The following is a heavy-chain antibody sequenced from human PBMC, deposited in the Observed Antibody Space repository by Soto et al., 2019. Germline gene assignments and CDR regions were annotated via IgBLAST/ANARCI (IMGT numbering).Heavy chain of an antibody. CDR1: GGTFSSHV. J-gene: IGHJ4*02. D-gene: IGHD3-10*01. CDR3: ARDLEFRDGNISHLDY. V-gene: IGHV1-69*01. Sequence: QVRLVQSGAEVKKPGSSVKVSCKASGGTFSSHVFNWVRQAPVQGLEWMGGIVPIIGTANYAQKFQGRVTITADEATSTAYMELRSLRSEDTAVYYCARDLEFRDGNISHLDYWGQGTLVTVSS. CDR2: IVPIIGTA.